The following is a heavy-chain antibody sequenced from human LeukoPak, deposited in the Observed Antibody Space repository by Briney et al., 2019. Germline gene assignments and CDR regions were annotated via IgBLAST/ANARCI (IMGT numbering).Heavy chain of an antibody. D-gene: IGHD3-22*01. Sequence: TGGSLRLSCTASGFTFSNFWMGWVRQAPGKGLEWVSSISSSSSYIYYADSVKGRFTISRDNAKNSLYLQMNSLRAEDTAVYYCARVGPYYYDSSGYYYLDYWGQGTLVTVSS. V-gene: IGHV3-21*01. CDR2: ISSSSSYI. J-gene: IGHJ4*02. CDR3: ARVGPYYYDSSGYYYLDY. CDR1: GFTFSNFW.